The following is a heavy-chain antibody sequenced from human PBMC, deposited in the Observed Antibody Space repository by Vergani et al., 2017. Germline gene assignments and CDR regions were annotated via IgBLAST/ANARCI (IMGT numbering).Heavy chain of an antibody. CDR2: FDPEDGET. Sequence: QVQLVQSGAEVKKPGASVKVSCKVSGYTLTELSMHWVRQAPGKGLEWMGGFDPEDGETIYAQKFQGRVTMTEDTSTDTAYMELSSLRSEDTAVYYCATDNQLGAGSCPWFDPWGQGTLVTVSS. CDR3: ATDNQLGAGSCPWFDP. D-gene: IGHD3-10*01. J-gene: IGHJ5*02. CDR1: GYTLTELS. V-gene: IGHV1-24*01.